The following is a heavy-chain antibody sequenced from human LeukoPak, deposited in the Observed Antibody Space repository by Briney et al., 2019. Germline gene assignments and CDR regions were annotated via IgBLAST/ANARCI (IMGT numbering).Heavy chain of an antibody. CDR3: ARGRVGMILY. V-gene: IGHV4-34*01. D-gene: IGHD2-21*01. CDR1: GGSFSGYY. CDR2: INHRGRT. J-gene: IGHJ4*02. Sequence: SETLSLTCAVYGGSFSGYYWSGIRQPPGKGREWMGEINHRGRTNYNSSLKRRVTISVATSTNQFSLTLSSVTAADTAVYSCARGRVGMILYWGQGTLVTVSS.